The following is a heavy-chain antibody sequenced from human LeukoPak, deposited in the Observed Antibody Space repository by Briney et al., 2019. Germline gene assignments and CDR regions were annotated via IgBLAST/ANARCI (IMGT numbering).Heavy chain of an antibody. Sequence: TSETLSLTCTVSGGSISSSSYYWGWIRQPPGKGLEWIGSIYYSGSTYYNPSLKSRVTISVDTSKNQFSLKLSSVTAADTAVYYCARANGESRRVDPWGQGTLVTVSS. V-gene: IGHV4-39*07. CDR3: ARANGESRRVDP. J-gene: IGHJ5*02. D-gene: IGHD4-17*01. CDR2: IYYSGST. CDR1: GGSISSSSYY.